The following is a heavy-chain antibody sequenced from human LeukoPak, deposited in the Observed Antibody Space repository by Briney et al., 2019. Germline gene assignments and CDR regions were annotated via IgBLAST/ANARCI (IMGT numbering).Heavy chain of an antibody. V-gene: IGHV4-59*01. CDR3: ATSESGPINH. J-gene: IGHJ5*02. CDR2: VYHSGIT. Sequence: SETLSLTCTVSGDSISSYYWNWIRQPPGKGLEWIGYVYHSGITNYNPSLKSRVTISVDTSKNQFSLKLNSVTAADTAMYYCATSESGPINHWGQGALVTVSS. D-gene: IGHD1-14*01. CDR1: GDSISSYY.